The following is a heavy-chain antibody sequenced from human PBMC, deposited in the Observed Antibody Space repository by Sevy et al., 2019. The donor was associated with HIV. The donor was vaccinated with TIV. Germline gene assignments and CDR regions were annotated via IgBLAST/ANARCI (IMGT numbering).Heavy chain of an antibody. CDR3: ARDGGGGTTNSGMDV. V-gene: IGHV1-2*06. CDR2: VYPNSGGT. J-gene: IGHJ6*02. D-gene: IGHD1-7*01. CDR1: GYTFTGDY. Sequence: ASVKVSCKASGYTFTGDYLHWVRQAPGQGLEWMGRVYPNSGGTNYAQKFQGRVTMTRDTSISTAYMELSRLRSDDKAVYYCARDGGGGTTNSGMDVWGQGTTVTVSS.